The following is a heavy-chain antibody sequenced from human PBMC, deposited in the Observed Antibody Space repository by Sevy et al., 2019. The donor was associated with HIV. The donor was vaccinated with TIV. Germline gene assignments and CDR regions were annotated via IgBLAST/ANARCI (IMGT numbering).Heavy chain of an antibody. CDR1: GFTFDDYA. CDR3: AKDGGSGGLLGDAFDI. CDR2: ISWNGGSI. D-gene: IGHD2-15*01. V-gene: IGHV3-9*01. J-gene: IGHJ3*02. Sequence: GGSLRLSCAASGFTFDDYAMHWVRQAPGKGLEWVSGISWNGGSIGYADSVKGRFTITRDNPKNSLYLQMNSLRAEDTAFYYCAKDGGSGGLLGDAFDIWGQGTMVTVSS.